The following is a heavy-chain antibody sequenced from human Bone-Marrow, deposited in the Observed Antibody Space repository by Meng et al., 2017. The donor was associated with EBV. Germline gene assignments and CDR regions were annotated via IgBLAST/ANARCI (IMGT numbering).Heavy chain of an antibody. CDR3: ARGGYCVSTSCAHFDY. Sequence: QVQLVRSGAEVEKPGASGKVSCKTSGYIFNTYGVTWVRQAPGQGLEWMGWISTYNGNTNYAQKFQGRVTMTTDTSTSTVYLELRSLRSDDTAVYFCARGGYCVSTSCAHFDYWGQGTLVTVSS. J-gene: IGHJ4*02. D-gene: IGHD2-2*03. CDR1: GYIFNTYG. V-gene: IGHV1-18*01. CDR2: ISTYNGNT.